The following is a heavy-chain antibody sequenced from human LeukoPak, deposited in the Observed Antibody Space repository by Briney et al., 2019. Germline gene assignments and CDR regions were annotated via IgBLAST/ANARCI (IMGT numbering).Heavy chain of an antibody. CDR2: IVVGSGNT. V-gene: IGHV1-58*01. Sequence: SVKVSCKASGFTFTSSAVQWVRQARGQRLEWIGWIVVGSGNTNYAQKFQERVTITRDMSTSTAYMELSSLRSEDTAVYYCAAWDLGYCSSTSCYAQPWGQGTLVTVSS. J-gene: IGHJ5*02. CDR3: AAWDLGYCSSTSCYAQP. D-gene: IGHD2-2*01. CDR1: GFTFTSSA.